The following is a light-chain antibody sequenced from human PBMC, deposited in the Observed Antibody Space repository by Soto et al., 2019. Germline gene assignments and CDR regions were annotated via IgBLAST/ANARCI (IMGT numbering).Light chain of an antibody. V-gene: IGKV3-20*01. Sequence: EIVLTQSPGTLSLSPGERATLSCRASQSVGSSFLAWYQQTPGQAPRLLIYGSSSRATGIPDRFSGSGSGTDFTLTISRLDPEDFAVYYCQQYANSITFGGGTKVEIK. J-gene: IGKJ4*01. CDR2: GSS. CDR1: QSVGSSF. CDR3: QQYANSIT.